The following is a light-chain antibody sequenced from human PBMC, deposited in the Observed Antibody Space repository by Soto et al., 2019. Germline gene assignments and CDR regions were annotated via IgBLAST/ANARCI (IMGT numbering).Light chain of an antibody. CDR3: QQYYSTPT. Sequence: DIVMTQSPLSLPVTLGEPASISCRSSQSLLHSNGYNYLDWYLQKTGQSPQLLIYLGSNRASGVPDRFSGSGSGTDFTLKISRVEAEDVGVYYCQQYYSTPTFGQGTRLEIK. V-gene: IGKV2-28*01. CDR2: LGS. CDR1: QSLLHSNGYNY. J-gene: IGKJ5*01.